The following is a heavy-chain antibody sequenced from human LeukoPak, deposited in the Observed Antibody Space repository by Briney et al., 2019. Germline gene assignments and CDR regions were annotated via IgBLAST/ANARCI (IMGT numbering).Heavy chain of an antibody. V-gene: IGHV4-4*07. Sequence: SETLSLTCTVSGGSISSYYWSWIRQPAGKGLEWIGRIYTSGSTNYNPSLKSRVTMSVDTSKYQFSLKLSSVTAADTAVYYCAGVVVPAAMGYYYYYMDVWGKGTTVTVSS. CDR1: GGSISSYY. J-gene: IGHJ6*03. CDR2: IYTSGST. CDR3: AGVVVPAAMGYYYYYMDV. D-gene: IGHD2-2*01.